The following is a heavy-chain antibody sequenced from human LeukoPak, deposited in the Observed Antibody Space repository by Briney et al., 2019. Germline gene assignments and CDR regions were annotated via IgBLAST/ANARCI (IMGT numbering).Heavy chain of an antibody. CDR2: IYPGGST. D-gene: IGHD6-6*01. V-gene: IGHV3-53*01. Sequence: GGSLRLSCAASGLTVISNYMRGVRQAPGKGLEWVSVIYPGGSTYYADSVKGRFTFSRDTSKSTLYLQMTSLRAEDTAVYYCANWIGSSSRDYWGQGTLVTVSS. CDR1: GLTVISNY. CDR3: ANWIGSSSRDY. J-gene: IGHJ4*02.